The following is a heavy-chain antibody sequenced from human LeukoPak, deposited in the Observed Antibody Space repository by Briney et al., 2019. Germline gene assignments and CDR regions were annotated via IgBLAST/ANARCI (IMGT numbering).Heavy chain of an antibody. J-gene: IGHJ4*02. D-gene: IGHD6-6*01. V-gene: IGHV3-30*04. CDR2: ISYDGSNK. CDR3: ARELDLREGSSSLDY. Sequence: GGSLRLSCAASGFTFSSYAMHWVRQAPGKGLEWVAVISYDGSNKYYADSVKGRFTISRDNSKNTLYLQMNSLRAEDTAVYYCARELDLREGSSSLDYWGQGTLVTVSS. CDR1: GFTFSSYA.